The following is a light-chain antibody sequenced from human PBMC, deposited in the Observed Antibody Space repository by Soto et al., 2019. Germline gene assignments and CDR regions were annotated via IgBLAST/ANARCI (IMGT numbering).Light chain of an antibody. CDR1: QSISTW. CDR2: KAS. J-gene: IGKJ5*01. V-gene: IGKV1-5*03. Sequence: DIQMTRSPSTLSASVGDRVTITCRASQSISTWLAWYQQKPGRAPTLLIYKASTLESGGPSRFSGSGSGTEFRLTISSMQPDDSATYYCQQYNSYPLTVGQGTRLDI. CDR3: QQYNSYPLT.